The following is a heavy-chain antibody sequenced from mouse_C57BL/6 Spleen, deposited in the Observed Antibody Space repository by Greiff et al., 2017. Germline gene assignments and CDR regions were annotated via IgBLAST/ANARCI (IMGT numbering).Heavy chain of an antibody. CDR2: IWSGGST. J-gene: IGHJ4*01. D-gene: IGHD4-1*01. CDR3: ATELTGTLYYAMGY. Sequence: QVQLQQSGPGLVQPSQSLSITCTVSGFSLTSYGVHWVRQSPGKGLAWLGVIWSGGSTDYNAAFISRLSISKDNSKSQVLFKMNRLQADDTAIYYWATELTGTLYYAMGYGGQGTSGTV. V-gene: IGHV2-2*01. CDR1: GFSLTSYG.